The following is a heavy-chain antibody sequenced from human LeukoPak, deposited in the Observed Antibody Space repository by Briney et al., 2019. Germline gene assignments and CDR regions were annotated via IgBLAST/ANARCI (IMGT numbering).Heavy chain of an antibody. J-gene: IGHJ4*02. V-gene: IGHV1-18*01. CDR3: ARDPDPFIVVVPAAMSY. Sequence: ASVKVSCKASGYTFTSYGISWVRQAPGQGLEWMGWISAYNGNTDYAQKLQGRVTMTTDTSTSTAYMELRSLRSDDTAVYYCARDPDPFIVVVPAAMSYWGQGTLVTVSS. CDR1: GYTFTSYG. D-gene: IGHD2-2*01. CDR2: ISAYNGNT.